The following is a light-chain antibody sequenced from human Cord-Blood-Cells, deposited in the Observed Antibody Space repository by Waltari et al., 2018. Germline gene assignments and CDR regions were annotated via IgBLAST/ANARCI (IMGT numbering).Light chain of an antibody. CDR1: SSDVGGYNY. CDR2: DVS. J-gene: IGLJ2*01. Sequence: QSALPQPPSVSGSPGQSITIPCTGTSSDVGGYNYVSWYQQHPGKAPKLMIYDVSNRPSGVSNRFSGSKSGNTASLTISGLQAEDEADYYCSSYTSSSTVFGGGTKLTVL. V-gene: IGLV2-14*01. CDR3: SSYTSSSTV.